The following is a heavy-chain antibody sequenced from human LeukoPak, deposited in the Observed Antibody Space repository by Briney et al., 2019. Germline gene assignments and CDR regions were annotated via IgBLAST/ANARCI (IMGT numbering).Heavy chain of an antibody. Sequence: GGSLRLSCAASGFTFSAYNMNWVRQAPGKGLEWVSYISSTSLTIYYADSVKGRFTISRDNAKNSLFLQMNSLRDEDTAVYYCVRDRGLLYYFDYWGQGTLVTVSS. CDR2: ISSTSLTI. V-gene: IGHV3-48*02. CDR1: GFTFSAYN. J-gene: IGHJ4*02. D-gene: IGHD2-21*02. CDR3: VRDRGLLYYFDY.